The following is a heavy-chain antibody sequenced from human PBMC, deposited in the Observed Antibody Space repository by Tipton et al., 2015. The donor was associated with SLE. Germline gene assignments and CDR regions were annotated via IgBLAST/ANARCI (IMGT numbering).Heavy chain of an antibody. V-gene: IGHV3-15*05. Sequence: SLRLSCAASGFTFSSYSMNWVRQAPGKGLEWVGRIKSKTDGGTTDYAAPVKGRITISRDDSKNTLYLQMNSLRAEDTAVYYCARVGLAYCDYWGQGTLVTVSS. CDR2: IKSKTDGGTT. D-gene: IGHD2-21*01. J-gene: IGHJ4*02. CDR3: ARVGLAYCDY. CDR1: GFTFSSYS.